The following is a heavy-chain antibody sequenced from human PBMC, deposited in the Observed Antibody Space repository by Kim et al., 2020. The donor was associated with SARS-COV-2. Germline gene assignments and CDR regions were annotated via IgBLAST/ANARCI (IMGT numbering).Heavy chain of an antibody. Sequence: ASVKVSCKASGYTFTGYYMHWVRQAPGQGLEWMGRINPNSGGTNYAQKFQGRVTMTRDTSISTAYMELSRLRSDDTAVYYCASTRVGGDWNYDYYYYGMDVWGQGTTVTVSS. CDR3: ASTRVGGDWNYDYYYYGMDV. CDR2: INPNSGGT. V-gene: IGHV1-2*06. CDR1: GYTFTGYY. D-gene: IGHD1-7*01. J-gene: IGHJ6*02.